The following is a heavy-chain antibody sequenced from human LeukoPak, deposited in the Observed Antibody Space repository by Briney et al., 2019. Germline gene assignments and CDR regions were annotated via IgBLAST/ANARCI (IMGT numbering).Heavy chain of an antibody. J-gene: IGHJ4*02. V-gene: IGHV3-73*01. CDR1: GFTFSGSP. CDR3: TRQERVGAPFDY. D-gene: IGHD1-26*01. Sequence: GGSLRLSCAASGFTFSGSPMHWVSQASGKGLEWVGRIRSRSNSYATAYAASVKGRFTISRDDSKNTAYLQMNSLKTGETAMYYCTRQERVGAPFDYWGQGILVTVSS. CDR2: IRSRSNSYAT.